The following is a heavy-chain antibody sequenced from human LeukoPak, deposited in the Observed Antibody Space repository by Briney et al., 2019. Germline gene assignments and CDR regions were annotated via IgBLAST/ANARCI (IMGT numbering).Heavy chain of an antibody. D-gene: IGHD2-21*02. Sequence: GGSLRLSCAASGFTFSSYGMSWVRQTPGKGLEWVSGTNWDGGRTGYADSVKGRFTISRDNAKNSLYLQMNSLRVEDTAMYYCARDGLRRPPTPYCGGDCPLDYWGQGTLVSVSS. CDR2: TNWDGGRT. CDR1: GFTFSSYG. CDR3: ARDGLRRPPTPYCGGDCPLDY. V-gene: IGHV3-20*04. J-gene: IGHJ4*02.